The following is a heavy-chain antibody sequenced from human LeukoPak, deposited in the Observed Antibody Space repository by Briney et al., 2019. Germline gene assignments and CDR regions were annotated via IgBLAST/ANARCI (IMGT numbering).Heavy chain of an antibody. J-gene: IGHJ4*02. D-gene: IGHD3-10*01. Sequence: AGGSLRLSCAASGFNFSGSPMHWVRQASGKGLERVGRIRSKANSYTTAYARSVKGRFTISRDGSKNTAYLQMNSLRAEDTAVYYCARNYGSGSYEYWGQGTLVTVSS. CDR3: ARNYGSGSYEY. CDR2: IRSKANSYTT. V-gene: IGHV3-73*01. CDR1: GFNFSGSP.